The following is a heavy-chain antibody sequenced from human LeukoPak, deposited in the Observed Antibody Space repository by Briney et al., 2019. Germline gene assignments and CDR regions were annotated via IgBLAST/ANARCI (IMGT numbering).Heavy chain of an antibody. J-gene: IGHJ6*03. V-gene: IGHV4-4*07. CDR3: ARDLSYDFWSGYRGTEYYYYYMDV. Sequence: PSETLSLTCTVSGGSISSYYWSWIRQPAGKGLEWIGRIYTSGSTNYNPSLKSRVTMSVDTSKNQFSLKLSSVTAADTAVYYCARDLSYDFWSGYRGTEYYYYYMDVWGKGTTDTVSS. D-gene: IGHD3-3*01. CDR2: IYTSGST. CDR1: GGSISSYY.